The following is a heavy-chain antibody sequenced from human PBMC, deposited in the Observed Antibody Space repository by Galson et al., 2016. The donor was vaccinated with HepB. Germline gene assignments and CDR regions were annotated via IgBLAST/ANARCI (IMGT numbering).Heavy chain of an antibody. J-gene: IGHJ6*02. CDR2: IYDRGST. Sequence: SETLSLTCTVSGASISAHYWSWIRQPPGKGLAWIGYIYDRGSTNYNSSLTTRATISRDTSKNQFSLKLTSVTAADTAVYYCARRLGRDVANYHYYSLDVWGQGTTVTVSS. CDR3: ARRLGRDVANYHYYSLDV. CDR1: GASISAHY. V-gene: IGHV4-59*11. D-gene: IGHD3-16*01.